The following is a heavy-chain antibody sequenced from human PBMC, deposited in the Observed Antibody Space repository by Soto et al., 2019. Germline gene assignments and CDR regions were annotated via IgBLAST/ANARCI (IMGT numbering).Heavy chain of an antibody. CDR2: INAGDGNT. J-gene: IGHJ3*02. CDR3: ARSGSSTRTSCYGGFDI. D-gene: IGHD2-2*01. CDR1: GYTFTNYA. Sequence: QVPLVQSGAEVKKPWASVKVSCKTSGYTFTNYAIHWVRQAPGQRLERMGWINAGDGNTKYSQNFQGRVTITRDTSARTAYMALSSLNSEDAAVYYCARSGSSTRTSCYGGFDIWGQGTMVTVSS. V-gene: IGHV1-3*01.